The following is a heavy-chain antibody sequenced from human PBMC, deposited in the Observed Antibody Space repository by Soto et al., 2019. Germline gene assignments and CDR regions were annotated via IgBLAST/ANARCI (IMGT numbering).Heavy chain of an antibody. CDR2: ISGSGGST. V-gene: IGHV3-23*01. CDR1: GFTFSSYA. CDR3: AKGASWSYYAYGMDV. D-gene: IGHD3-3*01. J-gene: IGHJ6*02. Sequence: EVQLLESGGGLVQPGGSLRLSCAASGFTFSSYAMSWVRQAPGKGLEWVSAISGSGGSTYYADSVKGRFTICRDNSKNSLYLQMNSPRAEDTAVYYCAKGASWSYYAYGMDVWGQGTTVTVSS.